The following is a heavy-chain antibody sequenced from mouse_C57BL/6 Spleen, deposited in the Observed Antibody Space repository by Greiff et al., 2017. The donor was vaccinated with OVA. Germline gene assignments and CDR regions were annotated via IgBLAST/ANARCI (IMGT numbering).Heavy chain of an antibody. CDR1: GFTFSSYA. CDR2: ISDGGSYT. Sequence: EVMLVESGGGLVKPGGSLKLSCAASGFTFSSYAMSWVRQTPEKRLEWVATISDGGSYTYYPDNVKGRFTISRDNAQNNLYLQMSHLKSEDTAMYYGAREITTVVARYFDYWGQGTTLTVSS. J-gene: IGHJ2*01. D-gene: IGHD1-1*01. CDR3: AREITTVVARYFDY. V-gene: IGHV5-4*01.